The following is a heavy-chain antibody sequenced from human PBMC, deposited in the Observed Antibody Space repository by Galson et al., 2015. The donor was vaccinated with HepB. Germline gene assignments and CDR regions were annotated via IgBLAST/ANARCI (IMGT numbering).Heavy chain of an antibody. V-gene: IGHV4-61*01. J-gene: IGHJ4*02. CDR1: GGSVSSRTNY. Sequence: ETLSLTCTVSGGSVSSRTNYWSWIRQPPGKGLEWIGYITYSGSTTYNPSLKSRVGISVDTSKNQFSLRLTSVTAADMATYFCARDGSFGYGRFDYWGQGALVTVSS. CDR3: ARDGSFGYGRFDY. D-gene: IGHD3-3*02. CDR2: ITYSGST.